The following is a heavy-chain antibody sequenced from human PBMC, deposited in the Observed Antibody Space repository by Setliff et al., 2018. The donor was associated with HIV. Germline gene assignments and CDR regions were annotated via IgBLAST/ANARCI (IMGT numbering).Heavy chain of an antibody. Sequence: SETLSLTCAVSNYSISSAYYWGWIRHPPGKGLEWIGSIYHSRSTYYNPSLKSRVTISVDTSKNQFSLKLSSVTAADTAVYYCARRPAGAVAGGYGMDVWGQGTTVTVSS. D-gene: IGHD6-19*01. CDR2: IYHSRST. CDR3: ARRPAGAVAGGYGMDV. J-gene: IGHJ6*02. V-gene: IGHV4-38-2*01. CDR1: NYSISSAYY.